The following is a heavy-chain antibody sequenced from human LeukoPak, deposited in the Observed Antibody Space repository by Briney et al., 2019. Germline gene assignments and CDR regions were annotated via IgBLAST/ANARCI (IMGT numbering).Heavy chain of an antibody. CDR3: AKGNTMIVVVSDY. J-gene: IGHJ4*02. CDR1: GFTFSSYA. V-gene: IGHV3-23*01. Sequence: PGGSLRLSCAPSGFTFSSYAMSGVRQAPGKGLEWVSAIIGSGGSTYYADSVKGRFTISRDNSKNTLYLQMNSLRAEDTAVYYCAKGNTMIVVVSDYWGQGTLVTVSS. CDR2: IIGSGGST. D-gene: IGHD3-22*01.